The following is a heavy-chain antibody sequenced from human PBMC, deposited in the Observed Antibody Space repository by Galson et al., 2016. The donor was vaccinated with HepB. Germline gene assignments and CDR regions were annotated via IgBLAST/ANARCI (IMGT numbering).Heavy chain of an antibody. J-gene: IGHJ3*02. CDR3: ARDGGIPGAAFDI. V-gene: IGHV3-13*01. CDR1: GFTFSSYD. CDR2: AGTAGDT. D-gene: IGHD3-16*01. Sequence: SLRLSCAASGFTFSSYDMHWVRQPTGKGLEWVSGAGTAGDTYYAESAKGRFTISRDNAKNSLYLQMNSLRDEDTAVYYCARDGGIPGAAFDIWGQGTMVTVSS.